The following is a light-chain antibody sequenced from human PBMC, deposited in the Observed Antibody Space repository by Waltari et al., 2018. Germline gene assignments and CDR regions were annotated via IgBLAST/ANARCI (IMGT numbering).Light chain of an antibody. V-gene: IGKV3-20*01. CDR2: DAS. CDR1: QGVRRT. J-gene: IGKJ1*01. Sequence: EIVLTQSPGTLSLSPGDRATLSCRASQGVRRTLAWYQQKPGQAPRLLIYDASSRATGIPDRFSGSGSGTDFSLTISRLEPEDFAVYYCQKYGTLPATFGQGTKVEIK. CDR3: QKYGTLPAT.